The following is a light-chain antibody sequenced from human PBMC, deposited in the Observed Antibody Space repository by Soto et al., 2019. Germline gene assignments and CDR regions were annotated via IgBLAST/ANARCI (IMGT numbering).Light chain of an antibody. CDR1: QDINSY. V-gene: IGKV1-33*01. CDR2: DAF. Sequence: DIQMTQSPSSRSASVGDRVTITFQASQDINSYLSWYQQRPGKAPKLLIYDAFTLETGVPSRFSGSGSGTDFIFTISSLQPEDFATYYCQQYDTFPVTFGQGTRLEIK. J-gene: IGKJ5*01. CDR3: QQYDTFPVT.